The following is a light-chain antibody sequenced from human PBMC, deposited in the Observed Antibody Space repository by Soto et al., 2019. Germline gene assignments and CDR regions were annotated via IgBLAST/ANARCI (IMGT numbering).Light chain of an antibody. J-gene: IGKJ4*01. CDR2: DAS. CDR3: QQYAYSPLN. Sequence: EIVLTQSPGTLSLSPGERATLSRRASRSVGNNYLAWYQQRPGQAPNLLIYDASSRATGIPDRFSGSGSGTDFTLTITRLEPEDSAMYYCQQYAYSPLNFGGGTKVEIK. V-gene: IGKV3-20*01. CDR1: RSVGNNY.